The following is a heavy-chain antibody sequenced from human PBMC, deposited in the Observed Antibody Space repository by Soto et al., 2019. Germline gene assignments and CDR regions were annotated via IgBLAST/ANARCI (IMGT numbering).Heavy chain of an antibody. D-gene: IGHD3-22*01. J-gene: IGHJ4*02. V-gene: IGHV4-38-2*01. CDR2: IYQGGAT. Sequence: SETLSLTCVVSGYSIRSGYYWGWIRQPPGKGLEWIGSIYQGGATYHNPSLKSRVTISIDTSKNQFSLKLSSVTAADTAVYFCARDGGRYGYYYDSSGYICFDHWGQGTLVTVSS. CDR1: GYSIRSGYY. CDR3: ARDGGRYGYYYDSSGYICFDH.